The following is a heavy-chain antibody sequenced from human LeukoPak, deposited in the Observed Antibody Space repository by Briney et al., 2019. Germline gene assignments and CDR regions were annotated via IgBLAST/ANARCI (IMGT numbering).Heavy chain of an antibody. CDR1: GFSFSSYS. CDR3: AKKGTAATLDY. V-gene: IGHV3-21*04. D-gene: IGHD2-15*01. CDR2: ISGSSSYI. Sequence: PGGSLRLSCAASGFSFSSYSMNWVRQAPGKGLEWVSSISGSSSYIYYADSVKGRFTISRDNAKNSLYLQMNSLRAEDTALYYCAKKGTAATLDYWGQGTLVTVSS. J-gene: IGHJ4*02.